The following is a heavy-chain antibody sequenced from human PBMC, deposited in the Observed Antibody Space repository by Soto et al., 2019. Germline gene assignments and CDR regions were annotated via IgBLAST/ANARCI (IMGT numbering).Heavy chain of an antibody. J-gene: IGHJ6*02. CDR1: GFTVSTDW. CDR2: IRGGGNT. CDR3: VRENYYYGMDV. Sequence: EVQLVESGGGLVQPGGSLRLSCAASGFTVSTDWMYWVRQAPGKGLEWVSVIRGGGNTFYADSVEGRFTISRDNSKNTVHLQMNSLRVEDTAMYYCVRENYYYGMDVWCQGTTVTVSS. V-gene: IGHV3-66*01.